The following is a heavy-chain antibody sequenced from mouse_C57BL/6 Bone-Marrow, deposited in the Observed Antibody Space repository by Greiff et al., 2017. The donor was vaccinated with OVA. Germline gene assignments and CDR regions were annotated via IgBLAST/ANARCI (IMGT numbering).Heavy chain of an antibody. V-gene: IGHV5-17*01. CDR1: GFTFSDYG. CDR3: ATEPISTEVEGDKGC. CDR2: ISRGSSTI. J-gene: IGHJ4*01. Sequence: EVHLVESGGGLVKPGGSLKLSCAASGFTFSDYGMHWVRQAPEKGLEWVAYISRGSSTISYADTVKGRFTISRDNAYNTLFLQMTRLMAEETAMYYCATEPISTEVEGDKGCWGQGPSVTVS. D-gene: IGHD1-1*01.